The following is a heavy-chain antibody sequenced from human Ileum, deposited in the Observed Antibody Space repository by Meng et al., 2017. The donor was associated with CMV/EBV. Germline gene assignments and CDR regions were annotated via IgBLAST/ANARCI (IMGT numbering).Heavy chain of an antibody. CDR2: IYYSGSP. J-gene: IGHJ4*02. CDR3: VRQVVAASFDY. V-gene: IGHV4-30-4*08. D-gene: IGHD2-15*01. CDR1: GGSITSGNYY. Sequence: QWQESGPGLMSPSHTLSCTCTVSGGSITSGNYYWSWIRQPPGRGLEWIGYIYYSGSPYYKPSLKSRVTISLDTSKNQFSLNLRSVTATDSAVYYCVRQVVAASFDYWGQGALVTVSS.